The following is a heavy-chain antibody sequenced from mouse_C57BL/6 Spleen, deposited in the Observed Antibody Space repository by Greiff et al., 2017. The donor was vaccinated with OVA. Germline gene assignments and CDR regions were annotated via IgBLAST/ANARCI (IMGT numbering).Heavy chain of an antibody. CDR3: ARHGYFFDY. V-gene: IGHV5-9*01. Sequence: EVQLQQSGGGLVKPGGSLKLSCAASGFTFSSYTMSWVRQTPEKRLEWVATISGGGGNTYYPDSVKGRFTISRDNAKNTLYLQMSSLRSEDTALYYCARHGYFFDYWGQGTTLTVSS. D-gene: IGHD2-2*01. CDR1: GFTFSSYT. CDR2: ISGGGGNT. J-gene: IGHJ2*01.